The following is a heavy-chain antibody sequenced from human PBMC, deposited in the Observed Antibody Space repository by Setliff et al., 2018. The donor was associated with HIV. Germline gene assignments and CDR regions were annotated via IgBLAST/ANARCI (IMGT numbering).Heavy chain of an antibody. J-gene: IGHJ4*02. CDR2: RYYSGST. CDR3: TRRDVTTGMDS. CDR1: GASISSSTDY. Sequence: SETLSLTCTVSGASISSSTDYWGWIRQSPGKGLEWIGSRYYSGSTYQNPSLKSRVTIPVDTSKNQFSLELSSVTAADTAVYYCTRRDVTTGMDSWGPGILVTVSS. V-gene: IGHV4-39*01. D-gene: IGHD4-17*01.